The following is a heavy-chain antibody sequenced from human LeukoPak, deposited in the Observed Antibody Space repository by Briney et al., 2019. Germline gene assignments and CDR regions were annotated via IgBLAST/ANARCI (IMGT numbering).Heavy chain of an antibody. D-gene: IGHD6-19*01. J-gene: IGHJ6*03. CDR3: ARQGIAVAGTNYYYYYMDV. V-gene: IGHV4-59*01. CDR1: GGSINSYY. Sequence: SETPSLPRPVSGGSINSYYWSWIRQPPGEGLEWVGYIYYRGSTNYNPSFKSRVTISVDTSKNQFSLKLSSVTAADTAVYYCARQGIAVAGTNYYYYYMDVWGKGTTVTVSS. CDR2: IYYRGST.